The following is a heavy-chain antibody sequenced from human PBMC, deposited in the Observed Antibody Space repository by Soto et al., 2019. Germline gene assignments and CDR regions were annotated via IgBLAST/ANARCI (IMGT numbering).Heavy chain of an antibody. Sequence: QVQLVESGGGLVKPGESLRLSCAASGFNFSDYYMTWIRQAPGKGLEWVSSIGSSGRTIYYADSVKGRFTISRDNAKKSVILQMSSLSVEDTAVYYCASGGNLAPEYWGQGTLVTVSS. D-gene: IGHD3-16*01. CDR2: IGSSGRTI. J-gene: IGHJ4*02. V-gene: IGHV3-11*01. CDR1: GFNFSDYY. CDR3: ASGGNLAPEY.